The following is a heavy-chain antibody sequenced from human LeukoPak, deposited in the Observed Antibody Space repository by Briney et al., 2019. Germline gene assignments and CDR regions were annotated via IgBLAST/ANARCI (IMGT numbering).Heavy chain of an antibody. CDR1: GFTFSSYS. J-gene: IGHJ4*02. V-gene: IGHV3-23*01. D-gene: IGHD3-22*01. CDR3: AKGNYYDSSGYYYFDY. CDR2: ISGSGGST. Sequence: GGSLRLSCAASGFTFSSYSMNWVRQAPGKGLEWVSAISGSGGSTYYADSVKGRFTISRDNSKNTLYVQMNSLRAEDTAVYYCAKGNYYDSSGYYYFDYWGQGTLVTVSS.